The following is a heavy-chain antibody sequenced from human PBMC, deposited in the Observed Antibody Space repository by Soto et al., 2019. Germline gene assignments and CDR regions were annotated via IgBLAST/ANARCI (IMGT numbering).Heavy chain of an antibody. V-gene: IGHV3-11*01. J-gene: IGHJ4*02. D-gene: IGHD3-22*01. Sequence: QVQLVESGGGLVKTSGSLRIACAASGFSFSDYYMSWVRQAPGKGLEWVSYISSNGNTIYYADSVKGRFTISRYNAKNSVYLQMNSLRAEDTALYFCAKMSSENYYDPVFSWGQGTLVTVSS. CDR3: AKMSSENYYDPVFS. CDR2: ISSNGNTI. CDR1: GFSFSDYY.